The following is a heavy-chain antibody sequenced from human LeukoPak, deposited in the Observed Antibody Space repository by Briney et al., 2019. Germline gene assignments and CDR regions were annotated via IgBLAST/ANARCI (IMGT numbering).Heavy chain of an antibody. CDR1: GYTFTIYA. V-gene: IGHV1-3*01. Sequence: ASVKVSCKASGYTFTIYAIHWVRQAPGQRLEWMGWINAGNGNTKYSQKFQGRVTITRDTSASTAYMELSSLRSEDTGVYYCAREGGQWLPLDYWGQGTLVTVSS. CDR2: INAGNGNT. CDR3: AREGGQWLPLDY. D-gene: IGHD6-19*01. J-gene: IGHJ4*02.